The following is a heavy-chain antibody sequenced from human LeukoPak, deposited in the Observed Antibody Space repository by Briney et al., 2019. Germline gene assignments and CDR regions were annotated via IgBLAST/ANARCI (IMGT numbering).Heavy chain of an antibody. CDR3: ARDSSTIDYGYYVRVYAFHI. Sequence: GGSLRLSCAASGFTFSSYSMNWVRQAPGKGLEWVSSISSSSSYIYYADSVKGRFTISRDNAKNSLYLQMNSLRAEDTAVYYCARDSSTIDYGYYVRVYAFHIGGQETMVTVSS. CDR1: GFTFSSYS. CDR2: ISSSSSYI. J-gene: IGHJ3*02. D-gene: IGHD4-17*01. V-gene: IGHV3-21*01.